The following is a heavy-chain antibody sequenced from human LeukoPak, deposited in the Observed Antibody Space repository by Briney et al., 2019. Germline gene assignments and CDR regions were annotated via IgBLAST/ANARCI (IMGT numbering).Heavy chain of an antibody. CDR2: INPSGGST. D-gene: IGHD3-10*01. J-gene: IGHJ6*03. CDR1: GYTCTSYY. Sequence: ASVKVSCKASGYTCTSYYMHWVRQAPGQGLEWMGIINPSGGSTSYAQKFQCRVTMTRDTSTSTVYMELSSLGSEDTAVYYCARAVTMVRGRYYYYYMDVWGKGTTVTVSS. CDR3: ARAVTMVRGRYYYYYMDV. V-gene: IGHV1-46*01.